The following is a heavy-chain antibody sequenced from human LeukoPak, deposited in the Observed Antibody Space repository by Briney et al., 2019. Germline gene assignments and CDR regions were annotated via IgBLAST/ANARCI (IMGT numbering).Heavy chain of an antibody. CDR3: ARGLFENWFDP. CDR1: GYTFTSYG. CDR2: IIPIFGTA. Sequence: SVKVSCKASGYTFTSYGISWVRQAPGQGLEWMGGIIPIFGTANYAQKFQGRVTITADESTSTAYMELSSLRSEDTAVYYCARGLFENWFDPWGQGTLVTVSS. D-gene: IGHD3-10*02. J-gene: IGHJ5*02. V-gene: IGHV1-69*13.